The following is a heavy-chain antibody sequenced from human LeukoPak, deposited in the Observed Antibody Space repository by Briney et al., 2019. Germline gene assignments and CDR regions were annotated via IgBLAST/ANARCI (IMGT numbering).Heavy chain of an antibody. CDR1: GGSFSGYY. J-gene: IGHJ3*02. D-gene: IGHD6-13*01. CDR3: ARRRGWYSSSWGAFDT. V-gene: IGHV4-34*01. Sequence: SETLSLTCAVYGGSFSGYYWSWIRQPPGKGLEWIGEINHSGSTNYNPSLKSRVTISVDTSKNQFSLKLSSVTAADTAVYYCARRRGWYSSSWGAFDTWGQGTMVTVSS. CDR2: INHSGST.